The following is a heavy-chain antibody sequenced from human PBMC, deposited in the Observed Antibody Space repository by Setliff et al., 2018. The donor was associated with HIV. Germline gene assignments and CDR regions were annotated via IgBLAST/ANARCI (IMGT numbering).Heavy chain of an antibody. CDR3: AKEKVPWESYYHMDV. CDR1: GFSFRSYG. V-gene: IGHV3-30*02. D-gene: IGHD1-26*01. J-gene: IGHJ6*03. CDR2: IWYDGSNR. Sequence: PWGALRLSCAASGFSFRSYGLHWVRQGPGKGLEWLAMIWYDGSNRYYSDSVQGRFTISRDNSNNTLSLQMNSLSAEDTAVYYCAKEKVPWESYYHMDVWGKGTTVTVSS.